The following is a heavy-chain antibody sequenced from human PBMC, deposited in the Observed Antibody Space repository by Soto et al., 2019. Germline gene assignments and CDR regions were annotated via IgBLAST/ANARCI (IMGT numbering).Heavy chain of an antibody. Sequence: ASVKVSCKASGYTFTNYGISWVRQAPGQGLEWMGWISAYNGNTNYAQKLQGRVTMTTDTSTSTAYMELRSLRSDDTAVYYCASPLSGYYYYGMDVWGQGTTVTVSS. J-gene: IGHJ6*02. D-gene: IGHD6-19*01. CDR1: GYTFTNYG. CDR2: ISAYNGNT. CDR3: ASPLSGYYYYGMDV. V-gene: IGHV1-18*01.